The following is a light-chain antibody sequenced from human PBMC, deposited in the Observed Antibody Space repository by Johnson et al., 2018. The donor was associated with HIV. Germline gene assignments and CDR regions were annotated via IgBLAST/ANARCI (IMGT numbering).Light chain of an antibody. CDR3: GTWDNSLSIGYV. Sequence: QAVLTQPPSVSAAPGQKVTISCSGSSSNVGSSFVSWYRQVPGTAPKLLIYDNNKRPSGIPDRFSGSKSGTSATLGITGLQAGDEADYYCGTWDNSLSIGYVFGTGTKVTVL. CDR1: SSNVGSSF. V-gene: IGLV1-51*01. J-gene: IGLJ1*01. CDR2: DNN.